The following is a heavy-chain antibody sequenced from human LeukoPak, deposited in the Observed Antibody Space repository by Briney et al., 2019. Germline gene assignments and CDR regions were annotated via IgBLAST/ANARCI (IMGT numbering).Heavy chain of an antibody. CDR3: ARDMHYYDSSGYSNDY. CDR2: INPNSGGT. J-gene: IGHJ4*02. CDR1: GYTFTGYF. Sequence: GASVKVSCKASGYTFTGYFIHWVRQAPGQGLEWMGWINPNSGGTNYAQKFQGRVTMTRDTSISTAYMELSRLRSDDTAVYYCARDMHYYDSSGYSNDYWGQGTLVTVSS. D-gene: IGHD3-22*01. V-gene: IGHV1-2*02.